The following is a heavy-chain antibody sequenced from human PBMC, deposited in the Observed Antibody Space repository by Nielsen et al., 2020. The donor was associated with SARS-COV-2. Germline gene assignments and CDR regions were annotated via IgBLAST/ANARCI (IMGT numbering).Heavy chain of an antibody. V-gene: IGHV4-59*08. CDR2: IYYSGST. D-gene: IGHD3-22*01. Sequence: SETLSLTCTVSGGSISSYYWSWIRQPPGKGLEWIGYIYYSGSTNYNPSLKSRVTISVDTSKNQFSLKLSSVTAADTAVYYCARHLPEYYYDSSGYYFDYWGQGTLVTVSS. CDR1: GGSISSYY. J-gene: IGHJ4*02. CDR3: ARHLPEYYYDSSGYYFDY.